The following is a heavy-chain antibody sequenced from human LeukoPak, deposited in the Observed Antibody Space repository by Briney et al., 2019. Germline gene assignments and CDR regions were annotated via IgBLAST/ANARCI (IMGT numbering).Heavy chain of an antibody. D-gene: IGHD6-19*01. Sequence: GGSLRLSCAASGFTFSSYWMSWVRQAPGKGLEWVANIKQDGSEKYYVDSVKGRFTISRDNAKNSLYLQMNSLRAEDTALYYCARVGQWLVEGYDYYYMDVWGKGTTVTVSS. V-gene: IGHV3-7*03. CDR1: GFTFSSYW. J-gene: IGHJ6*03. CDR3: ARVGQWLVEGYDYYYMDV. CDR2: IKQDGSEK.